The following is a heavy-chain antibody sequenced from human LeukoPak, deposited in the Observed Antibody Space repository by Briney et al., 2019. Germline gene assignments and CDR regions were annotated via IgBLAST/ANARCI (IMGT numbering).Heavy chain of an antibody. J-gene: IGHJ4*02. D-gene: IGHD6-19*01. CDR3: AREDSSGSYYFDY. CDR2: IYSGGST. V-gene: IGHV3-66*01. Sequence: GGSLRLSCAASGFTVSSNYMSWVCQAPGKGLEWVSVIYSGGSTYYADSVKGRFTISRDNSKNTLYLQMNSLRAEDTAVYYCAREDSSGSYYFDYWGQGTLVTVSS. CDR1: GFTVSSNY.